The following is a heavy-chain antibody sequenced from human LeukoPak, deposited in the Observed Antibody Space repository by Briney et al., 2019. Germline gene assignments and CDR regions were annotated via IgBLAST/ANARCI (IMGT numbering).Heavy chain of an antibody. CDR3: ARDQGPLLQHRVHYYGMDV. V-gene: IGHV3-33*01. D-gene: IGHD6-13*01. CDR2: IWYDGSNK. J-gene: IGHJ6*02. Sequence: GRSLRLSCAASGFTFSSYGMHWVRQAPGKGLEWVAVIWYDGSNKYYADSVKGRLTISRDNSKNTLYLQMNSLRAEDTAVYYCARDQGPLLQHRVHYYGMDVWGQGTTVTVSS. CDR1: GFTFSSYG.